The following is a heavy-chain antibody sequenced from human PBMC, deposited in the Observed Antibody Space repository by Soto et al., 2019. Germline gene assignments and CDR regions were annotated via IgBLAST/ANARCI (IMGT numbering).Heavy chain of an antibody. CDR3: ARDGTEAGPFDY. CDR2: ISAYNGNT. CDR1: GYTFTSYG. J-gene: IGHJ4*02. Sequence: QVQLVQSGAEVKKPGASVKVSCKASGYTFTSYGISWVRQAPGQGLEWMGWISAYNGNTNYAQKLQGRDTMTTDTSTITAHMGLKILRANDTAVYYCARDGTEAGPFDYWGQGTLVTVSS. D-gene: IGHD6-13*01. V-gene: IGHV1-18*01.